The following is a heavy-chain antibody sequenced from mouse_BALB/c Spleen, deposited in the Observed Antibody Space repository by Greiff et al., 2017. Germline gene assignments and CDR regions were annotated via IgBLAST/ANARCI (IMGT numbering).Heavy chain of an antibody. CDR1: GFSLTGYG. J-gene: IGHJ4*01. D-gene: IGHD2-4*01. V-gene: IGHV2-6-7*01. Sequence: VKLQESGPGLVAPSQSLSITCTVSGFSLTGYGVNWVRQPPGKGLEWLGMIWGDGSTDYNSALKSRLSISKDNSKSQVFLKMNSLQTDDTARYYCARDPTYDYDGEGYAMDYWGQGTSVTVSS. CDR3: ARDPTYDYDGEGYAMDY. CDR2: IWGDGST.